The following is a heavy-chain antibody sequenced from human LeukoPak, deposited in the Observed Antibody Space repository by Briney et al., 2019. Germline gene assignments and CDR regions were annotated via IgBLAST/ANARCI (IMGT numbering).Heavy chain of an antibody. Sequence: PSETLSLTCTVSGGSISSYYWSWIRQPPGKGLEWIGYIYYSGSTNYNPSLKSRVTISVDTSKNQFSLKLSSVTAADTAVYYCASWGYYDSSGYYYGMDVWGQGTTVTVSS. CDR3: ASWGYYDSSGYYYGMDV. CDR2: IYYSGST. V-gene: IGHV4-59*01. J-gene: IGHJ6*02. CDR1: GGSISSYY. D-gene: IGHD3-22*01.